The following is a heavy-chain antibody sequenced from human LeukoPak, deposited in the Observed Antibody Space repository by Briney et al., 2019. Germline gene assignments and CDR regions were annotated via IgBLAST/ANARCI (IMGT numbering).Heavy chain of an antibody. CDR2: IWYDGSKK. J-gene: IGHJ4*02. CDR1: GFTFSSYG. CDR3: ARESGGTIDY. D-gene: IGHD6-19*01. V-gene: IGHV3-33*01. Sequence: QPGRSLRLSCAASGFTFSSYGMHWVRQAPGKGLEWVAVIWYDGSKKYYADSVKGRFTISRDNSKNTLYLQMNSLGAEDTAVYYCARESGGTIDYWGQGTLVTVSS.